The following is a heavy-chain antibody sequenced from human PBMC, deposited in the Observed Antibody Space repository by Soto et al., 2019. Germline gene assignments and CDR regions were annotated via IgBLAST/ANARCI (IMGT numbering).Heavy chain of an antibody. CDR1: GIISSSYA. CDR2: ILYDGSNK. Sequence: LRLSKAASGIISSSYAMHWVGQAPGKGLKWLAVILYDGSNKYYTDSVKGRFTISRDNSKNTLYLQMNSLRAEDTAVYYCAVQFDYWGQGSLVTVSS. J-gene: IGHJ4*02. V-gene: IGHV3-30-3*01. CDR3: AVQFDY.